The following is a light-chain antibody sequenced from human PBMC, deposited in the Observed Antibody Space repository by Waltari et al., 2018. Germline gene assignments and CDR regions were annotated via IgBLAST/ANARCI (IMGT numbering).Light chain of an antibody. CDR2: KAS. CDR1: QSISNW. Sequence: DIQMTHSLSTLSPSVGHRYTLTSGACQSISNWWACYQQKPGKAPKHLIYKASTLESGVPSSFSGSGSGTEFTLTISSMQPDDFATYYCQQYNSYSLLTFGGGTKVEIK. V-gene: IGKV1-5*03. CDR3: QQYNSYSLLT. J-gene: IGKJ4*01.